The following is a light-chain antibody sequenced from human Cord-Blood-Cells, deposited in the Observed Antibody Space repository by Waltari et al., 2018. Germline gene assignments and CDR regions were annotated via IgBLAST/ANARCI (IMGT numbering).Light chain of an antibody. Sequence: QSVLTQPPSASGTPGQRVTISCSGSSSNIGSNYVYWYQQLPGNAPKLLIYRNNQRPSCVPDRFSGSKSVTSASLAISGLRSEDEADYYCAAWDDSLSGWVFGGVTKLTVL. CDR1: SSNIGSNY. CDR2: RNN. CDR3: AAWDDSLSGWV. V-gene: IGLV1-47*01. J-gene: IGLJ3*02.